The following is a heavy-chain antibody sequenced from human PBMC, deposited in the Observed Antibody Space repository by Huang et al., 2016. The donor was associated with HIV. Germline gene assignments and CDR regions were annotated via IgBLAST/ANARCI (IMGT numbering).Heavy chain of an antibody. CDR3: AMSLRYQYDSRSYWGRYFDY. J-gene: IGHJ4*02. Sequence: QVQLEQSGPAVRKPGSSVKVSCQASGGSFSDQIISWVRQAPGQRFEWMGGIIPLFRAPAYAKEVKGRGTMTADESTATIYMELNSLTSEDTAVYYCAMSLRYQYDSRSYWGRYFDYWGQGTLVTVSS. V-gene: IGHV1-69*01. CDR2: IIPLFRAP. CDR1: GGSFSDQI. D-gene: IGHD3-16*01.